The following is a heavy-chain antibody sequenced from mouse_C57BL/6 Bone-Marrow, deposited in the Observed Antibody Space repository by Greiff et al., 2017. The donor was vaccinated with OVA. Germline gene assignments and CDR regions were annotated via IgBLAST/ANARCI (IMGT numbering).Heavy chain of an antibody. D-gene: IGHD2-12*01. CDR2: IDPANGNT. V-gene: IGHV14-3*01. CDR3: APYDGYFDV. J-gene: IGHJ1*03. CDR1: GFNIKNTY. Sequence: EVMLVESVAELVRPGASVKLSCTASGFNIKNTYMHWVKQRPEQGLEWIGRIDPANGNTKYDPKFQGKATITADTSSNTAYLQLSSLTSADTAIYYCAPYDGYFDVWGTWTTVTVSS.